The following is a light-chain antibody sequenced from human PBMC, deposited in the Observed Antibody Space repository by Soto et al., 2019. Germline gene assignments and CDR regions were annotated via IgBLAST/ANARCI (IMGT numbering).Light chain of an antibody. J-gene: IGLJ1*01. CDR3: NSYTSSSTLYV. CDR2: EVS. Sequence: QSALTQPASVSGSPGQSITISCTGTSSYIGGYNYVSWYQQHPGKAPKLMLYEVSNRPSGVSNRFSGSKSGNTASLTITGLQAEDEADYYCNSYTSSSTLYVFGTGTKVTVL. V-gene: IGLV2-14*01. CDR1: SSYIGGYNY.